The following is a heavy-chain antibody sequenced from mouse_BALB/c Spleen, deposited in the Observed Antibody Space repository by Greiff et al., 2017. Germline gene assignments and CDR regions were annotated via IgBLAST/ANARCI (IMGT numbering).Heavy chain of an antibody. CDR2: INPSTGYT. CDR1: GYTFTSYW. D-gene: IGHD1-1*01. V-gene: IGHV1-7*01. CDR3: ARRYYGSSYAMDY. J-gene: IGHJ4*01. Sequence: VQLQQSGAELAKPGASVKMSCKASGYTFTSYWMHWVKQRPGQGLEWIGYINPSTGYTEYNQKFKDKATLTADKSSSTAYMQLSSLTSEDSAVYYCARRYYGSSYAMDYWGQGTSVTVSS.